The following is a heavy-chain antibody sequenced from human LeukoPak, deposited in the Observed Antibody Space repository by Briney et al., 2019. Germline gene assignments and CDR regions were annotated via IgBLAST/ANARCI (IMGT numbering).Heavy chain of an antibody. J-gene: IGHJ6*03. CDR2: IYPGDSDT. CDR3: PRLYYYYYLDV. V-gene: IGHV5-51*01. CDR1: GCSFTSYW. Sequence: GESLKISCKGSGCSFTSYWIGWVRQMPGKGLEWMGVIYPGDSDTRYSPSFQGQVTISADKSISTAYLQRSSLKASAPPTHPCPRLYYYYYLDVWGKGTTVTVSS.